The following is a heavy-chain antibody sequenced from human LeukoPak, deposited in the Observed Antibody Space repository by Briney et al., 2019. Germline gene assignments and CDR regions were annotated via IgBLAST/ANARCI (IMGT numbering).Heavy chain of an antibody. Sequence: GGSLRLSCAASGFTFSSYSMNWVRQAPGKGLEWVSSISSSSSYIYYADSVKGRFTISRDNAKNSLYLQMNSLRAEDTAVYYCARDPRDSSGYYIRAVVYWGQGTLVTVSS. D-gene: IGHD3-22*01. CDR3: ARDPRDSSGYYIRAVVY. CDR1: GFTFSSYS. CDR2: ISSSSSYI. J-gene: IGHJ4*02. V-gene: IGHV3-21*01.